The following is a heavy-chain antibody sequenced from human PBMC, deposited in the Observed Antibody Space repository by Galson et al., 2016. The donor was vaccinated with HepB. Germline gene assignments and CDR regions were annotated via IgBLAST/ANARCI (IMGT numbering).Heavy chain of an antibody. Sequence: SLRLSCAASGFAFSDYYMTWIRQAPGKGLESIAYITFAAGGTFYADSVKGRFTISRDNAKNSLFLQMTSLRAEDTATYYCAAQLGRRAGFDYWGLGTLVTGS. D-gene: IGHD2-2*01. CDR3: AAQLGRRAGFDY. CDR2: ITFAAGGT. V-gene: IGHV3-11*01. J-gene: IGHJ4*02. CDR1: GFAFSDYY.